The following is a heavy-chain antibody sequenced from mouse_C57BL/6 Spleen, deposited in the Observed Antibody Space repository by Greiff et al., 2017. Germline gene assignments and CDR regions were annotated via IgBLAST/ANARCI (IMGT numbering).Heavy chain of an antibody. V-gene: IGHV1-82*01. Sequence: VQLQQSGPELVKPGASVKISCKASGYAFSSSWMNWVKQRPGKGLEWIGRIYPGDGDTNYNGKFKGKATLTADKSSSTAYMQLSSLTSEDSAVYFCARSHSNYPMDYWGQGTSVTVSS. J-gene: IGHJ4*01. CDR2: IYPGDGDT. D-gene: IGHD2-5*01. CDR1: GYAFSSSW. CDR3: ARSHSNYPMDY.